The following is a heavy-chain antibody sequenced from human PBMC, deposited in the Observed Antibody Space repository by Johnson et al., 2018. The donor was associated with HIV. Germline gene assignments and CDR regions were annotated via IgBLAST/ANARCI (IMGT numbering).Heavy chain of an antibody. Sequence: QMLLVESGGGLVKPGGSLRLSCAASGFTFSDYYMSWIRQAPGKGLEWVSYISSSGSTIYYADSVKGRFTISRDNGKNSLYLQMNSLRAEDTAVYFCARGYGDYTRAYDAFDIWGQGTMVTVSS. CDR3: ARGYGDYTRAYDAFDI. CDR1: GFTFSDYY. CDR2: ISSSGSTI. D-gene: IGHD4-17*01. J-gene: IGHJ3*02. V-gene: IGHV3-11*04.